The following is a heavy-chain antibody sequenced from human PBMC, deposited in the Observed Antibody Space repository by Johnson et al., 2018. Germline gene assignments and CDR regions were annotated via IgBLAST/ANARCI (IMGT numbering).Heavy chain of an antibody. J-gene: IGHJ6*03. CDR1: GGSISSYY. CDR3: ARVAGDYDYYYYMDV. CDR2: FYYSGST. V-gene: IGHV4-59*01. Sequence: QVQLQESGPGLVKPSETLSLTCTVSGGSISSYYWSWIRQPPGKGLEWIGYFYYSGSTNYNPSLQSRVTISVDTPKNQFSLKLRSVTAADTAVYYCARVAGDYDYYYYMDVWGKGTTVTVSS. D-gene: IGHD4-17*01.